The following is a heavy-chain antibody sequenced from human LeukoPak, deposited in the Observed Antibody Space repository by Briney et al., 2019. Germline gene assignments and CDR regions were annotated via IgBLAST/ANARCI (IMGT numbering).Heavy chain of an antibody. CDR1: GDSISSDYN. CDR2: IHYSGTT. CDR3: ARDQGGSSYRHAFDI. D-gene: IGHD1-26*01. Sequence: SETLSLTCTVSGDSISSDYNWAWIRQPPGKGLEWIGNIHYSGTTHYNPSLKSRVTISLDTSKNRFSLRLTSMTAADTAIYYCARDQGGSSYRHAFDIWGQGTMVTVS. J-gene: IGHJ3*02. V-gene: IGHV4-38-2*02.